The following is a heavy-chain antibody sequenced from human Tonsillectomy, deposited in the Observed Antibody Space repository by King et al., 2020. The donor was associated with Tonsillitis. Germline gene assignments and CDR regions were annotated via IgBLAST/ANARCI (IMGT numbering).Heavy chain of an antibody. D-gene: IGHD3-3*02. V-gene: IGHV3-30*18. CDR3: AKDFFSAGTAIFCTH. Sequence: VQLVESGGGVVQPGRSLRLSCAASGFTFSSYGMHWVRQAPGKGLEWVAVISHDGNNKYYAESVKGRFTISRDNSKNTLYLQMNSLRSEDTAVYYCAKDFFSAGTAIFCTHWGQGTLVTVSS. J-gene: IGHJ4*02. CDR1: GFTFSSYG. CDR2: ISHDGNNK.